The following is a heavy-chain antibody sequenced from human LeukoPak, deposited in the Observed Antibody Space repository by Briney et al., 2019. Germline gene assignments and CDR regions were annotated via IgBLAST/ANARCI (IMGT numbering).Heavy chain of an antibody. CDR2: INSDGSST. J-gene: IGHJ4*02. CDR3: ARVPRPRSGYYYELDY. V-gene: IGHV3-74*01. D-gene: IGHD3-22*01. Sequence: GGSLRLSCAASGFTFSSYSMHWVRQAPGKGLVWVSRINSDGSSTSYADSVKGRFTISRDNAKNTLYLQMNSLRADDTAVYYCARVPRPRSGYYYELDYWGQGTLVTVSS. CDR1: GFTFSSYS.